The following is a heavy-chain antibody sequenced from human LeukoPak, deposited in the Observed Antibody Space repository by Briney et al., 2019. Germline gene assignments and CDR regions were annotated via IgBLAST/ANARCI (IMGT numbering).Heavy chain of an antibody. CDR1: GYTFTGYY. Sequence: ASVKVSCKASGYTFTGYYMHWVRQAPGQGLEWMGWINPNSGGTNYAQKFQGRVTMTRDTSISTAYMELSRLRSDDTAVYYCATGYSSSWYYFDYWGQGTLVTVSS. CDR3: ATGYSSSWYYFDY. CDR2: INPNSGGT. V-gene: IGHV1-2*02. D-gene: IGHD6-13*01. J-gene: IGHJ4*02.